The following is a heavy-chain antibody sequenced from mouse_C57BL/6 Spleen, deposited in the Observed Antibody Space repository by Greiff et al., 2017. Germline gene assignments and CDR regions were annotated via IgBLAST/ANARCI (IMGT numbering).Heavy chain of an antibody. CDR3: ASPYDYDEEGFAY. CDR2: IRNKANGYTT. J-gene: IGHJ3*01. D-gene: IGHD2-4*01. V-gene: IGHV7-3*01. Sequence: EVKVVESGGGLVQPGGSLSLSCAASGFTFTDYYMSWVRQPPGKALEWLGFIRNKANGYTTEYSASVKGRFTISRDNSQSILYLQMNALRAEDSATYYCASPYDYDEEGFAYWGQGTLVTVSA. CDR1: GFTFTDYY.